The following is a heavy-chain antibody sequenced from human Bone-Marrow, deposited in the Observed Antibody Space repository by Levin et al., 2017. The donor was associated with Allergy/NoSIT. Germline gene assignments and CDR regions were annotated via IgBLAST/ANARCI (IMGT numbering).Heavy chain of an antibody. CDR1: GFTFSSHS. CDR2: ISTTSSTI. J-gene: IGHJ4*02. D-gene: IGHD3-9*01. Sequence: GGSLRLSCAASGFTFSSHSMNWVRQAPGKGLEWVSYISTTSSTIYYADSVKGQFTISRDNAKNSLYLQMNSLRDEDTAVYYCARDHITIFSLYFDYWGPGTLVTVSS. V-gene: IGHV3-48*02. CDR3: ARDHITIFSLYFDY.